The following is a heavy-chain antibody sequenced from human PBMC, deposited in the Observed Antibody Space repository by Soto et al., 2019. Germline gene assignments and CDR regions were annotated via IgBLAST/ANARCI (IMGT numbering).Heavy chain of an antibody. Sequence: SETLSLTCTVSGGSISSSSYYWGWIRQPPGKGLEWIGSIYYSGSTYYNPSLKSRVTISVDTSKNQFSLKLSSVTAADTAVYYCASSHFWSGYYPRSIQFDYWGQGTQVTVSS. D-gene: IGHD3-3*02. CDR1: GGSISSSSYY. CDR3: ASSHFWSGYYPRSIQFDY. V-gene: IGHV4-39*01. J-gene: IGHJ4*02. CDR2: IYYSGST.